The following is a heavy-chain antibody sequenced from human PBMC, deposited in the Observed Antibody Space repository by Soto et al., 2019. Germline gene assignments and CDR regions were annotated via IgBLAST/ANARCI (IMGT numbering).Heavy chain of an antibody. CDR1: GGSISSYY. CDR3: ARFTKYYYGSGSQYNWFDP. V-gene: IGHV4-59*01. D-gene: IGHD3-10*01. J-gene: IGHJ5*02. CDR2: IYYSGST. Sequence: SETLSLTCTVSGGSISSYYWSWIRQPPGKGLEWIGYIYYSGSTNYNPSLKSRVTISVDTSKNQFSLKLSSVTAADTAVYYCARFTKYYYGSGSQYNWFDPWGQGTLVTVSS.